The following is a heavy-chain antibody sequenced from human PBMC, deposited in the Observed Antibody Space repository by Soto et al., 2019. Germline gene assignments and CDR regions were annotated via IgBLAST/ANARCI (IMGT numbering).Heavy chain of an antibody. CDR3: ARDYGGNPIRGY. V-gene: IGHV3-33*01. CDR2: IWYDGSNK. J-gene: IGHJ4*02. Sequence: SLRLSCAASGFTFSSYGMHWVRQAPGKGLEWVAVIWYDGSNKYYADSVKGRFTISRDNSKNTLYLQMNSLRAEDTAVYYCARDYGGNPIRGYWGQGTLVTVSS. D-gene: IGHD4-17*01. CDR1: GFTFSSYG.